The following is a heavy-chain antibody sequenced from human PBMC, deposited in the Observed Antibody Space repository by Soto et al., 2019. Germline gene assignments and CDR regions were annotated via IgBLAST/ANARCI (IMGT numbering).Heavy chain of an antibody. J-gene: IGHJ4*02. D-gene: IGHD6-19*01. CDR3: AKVTHRGPIAVAGPLGS. CDR1: GSITNHH. CDR2: FNPSGLST. Sequence: QVHLVQSGAEVKKPGASVNVSCQASGSITNHHMHWVRQAPGQGLEWMGIFNPSGLSTTYAQKFQGRVTITSDTPTSTVYMELSSLTSEDTAVYFCAKVTHRGPIAVAGPLGSWGQGTLVIVSS. V-gene: IGHV1-46*01.